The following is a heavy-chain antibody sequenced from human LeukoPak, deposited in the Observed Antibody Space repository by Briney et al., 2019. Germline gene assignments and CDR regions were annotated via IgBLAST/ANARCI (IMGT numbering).Heavy chain of an antibody. CDR3: AETPHYYDSSGYYGYYFDY. CDR2: ISGSGAST. Sequence: PGGSLRLSCLTSGFTFSTNAMSWVRQAPGKGLEWISGISGSGASTYYADSVTGRFTISRDNSRNTLYLQMNSLRGDDTAVYYCAETPHYYDSSGYYGYYFDYWGQGTLVTVSS. CDR1: GFTFSTNA. J-gene: IGHJ4*02. V-gene: IGHV3-23*01. D-gene: IGHD3-22*01.